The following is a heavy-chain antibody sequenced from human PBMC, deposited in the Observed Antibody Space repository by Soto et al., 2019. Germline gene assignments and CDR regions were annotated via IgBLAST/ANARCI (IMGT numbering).Heavy chain of an antibody. CDR2: IKQDGSEK. V-gene: IGHV3-7*01. CDR1: GFIFNNYW. D-gene: IGHD3-22*01. CDR3: ARDAYYDKSSGYFDY. J-gene: IGHJ4*02. Sequence: EVQLVESGGGLVQPGGSLRLSCAASGFIFNNYWMTWVRQAPGKGLEWVANIKQDGSEKYYVDSVKGRFTISRDNAKNSLYLQMNSLRADDTAVYYCARDAYYDKSSGYFDYWGQGTLVTVSS.